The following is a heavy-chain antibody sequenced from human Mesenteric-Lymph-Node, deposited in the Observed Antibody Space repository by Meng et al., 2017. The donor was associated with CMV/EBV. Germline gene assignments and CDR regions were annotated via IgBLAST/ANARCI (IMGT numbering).Heavy chain of an antibody. CDR2: IWYDGSKK. D-gene: IGHD3-3*01. CDR3: AKNFDFWSGFPGY. V-gene: IGHV3-33*06. Sequence: GESLKISCAASGFTFSSYSMNWVRQAPGKGLEWVAVIWYDGSKKYYTDSVKGRFTISRDNSENTLYLQMNSLRAEDTAVYYCAKNFDFWSGFPGYWGRGTLVTVSS. J-gene: IGHJ4*02. CDR1: GFTFSSYS.